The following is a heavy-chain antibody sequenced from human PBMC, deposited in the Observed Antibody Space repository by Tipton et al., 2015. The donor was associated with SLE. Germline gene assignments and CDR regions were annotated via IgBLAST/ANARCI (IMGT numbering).Heavy chain of an antibody. CDR3: AKAGSTVTGACDI. D-gene: IGHD4-17*01. CDR1: GFTFSTYA. Sequence: SLRLSCAASGFTFSTYAMGWVRQAPGKGLEWVSAISASGGNTYYADSVKGRFTISRDNSKNTLYLQMNSLRAEDTAIYYCAKAGSTVTGACDIWGQGTMVTVSS. V-gene: IGHV3-23*01. J-gene: IGHJ3*02. CDR2: ISASGGNT.